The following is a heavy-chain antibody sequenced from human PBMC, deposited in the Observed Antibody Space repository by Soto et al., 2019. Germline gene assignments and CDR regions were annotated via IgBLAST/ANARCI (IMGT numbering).Heavy chain of an antibody. CDR1: RHSLTRYW. CDR3: ARQIYDSDTGPNFQYYFDS. CDR2: IDPSDSQT. V-gene: IGHV5-10-1*01. J-gene: IGHJ4*02. Sequence: GESLKISCKGSRHSLTRYWITWVRQKPGNGLERMGRIDPSDSQTYYSPSFRGHVTISVTKSITTVFLQWSSLRASDTAMYYCARQIYDSDTGPNFQYYFDSWGQGTPVTVSS. D-gene: IGHD3-22*01.